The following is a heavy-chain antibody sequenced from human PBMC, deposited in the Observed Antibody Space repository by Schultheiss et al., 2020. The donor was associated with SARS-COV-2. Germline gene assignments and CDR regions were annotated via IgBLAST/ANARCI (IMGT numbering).Heavy chain of an antibody. CDR2: IYYSGTT. Sequence: SETLSLTCTVSGGSISSSTYYWAWIRQPPGKGLEWIGSIYYSGTTYYNPSLKSRVTMSVDTSTNQFSLKLSSVTAADTAVYYCARRSVVANLKWFDSWGQGTLVTVSS. V-gene: IGHV4-39*01. CDR3: ARRSVVANLKWFDS. D-gene: IGHD2-15*01. J-gene: IGHJ5*01. CDR1: GGSISSSTYY.